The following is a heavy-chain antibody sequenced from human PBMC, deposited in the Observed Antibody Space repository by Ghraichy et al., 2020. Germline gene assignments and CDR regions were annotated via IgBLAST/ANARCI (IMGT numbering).Heavy chain of an antibody. J-gene: IGHJ4*02. CDR3: TTEVLWFGDALYIRLFEY. D-gene: IGHD3-10*01. Sequence: GGSLRLSCAASGFNFANAWISWVRQVPGKGLEWVGRIKSNSDGGTPDYAAPVKGRFTISRDDSKDTLYLIMNDLRIEDTAVYYCTTEVLWFGDALYIRLFEYWGQGTLVTVSS. CDR2: IKSNSDGGTP. CDR1: GFNFANAW. V-gene: IGHV3-15*01.